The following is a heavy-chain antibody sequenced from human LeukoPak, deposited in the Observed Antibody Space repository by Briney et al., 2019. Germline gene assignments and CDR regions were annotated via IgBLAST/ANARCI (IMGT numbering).Heavy chain of an antibody. Sequence: GGSLRLSCAASGFTFSSYWMHWVRQAPGKGLEGVSYIISSSSTIYYADSVKGRFTISRDNAKNSLYLQMNSLRAEDTAVYYCARALIGYYFDYWGQGTLVTVSS. CDR2: IISSSSTI. V-gene: IGHV3-48*01. CDR1: GFTFSSYW. D-gene: IGHD2-8*01. CDR3: ARALIGYYFDY. J-gene: IGHJ4*02.